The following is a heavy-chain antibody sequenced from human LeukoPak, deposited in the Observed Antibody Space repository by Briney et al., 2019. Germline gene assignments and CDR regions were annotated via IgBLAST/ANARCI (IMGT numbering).Heavy chain of an antibody. J-gene: IGHJ2*01. V-gene: IGHV3-74*01. D-gene: IGHD3-22*01. Sequence: PGGSLRLSCAASGFTFSSNWMHWVRQAPGKGLVWVSRINSDGSRTTYAGSVKGRFTISRDNAKNTLYLQMNSLRAEDTAVFYCAREDYNDNGWYFDLWGRGTLVTVSS. CDR3: AREDYNDNGWYFDL. CDR1: GFTFSSNW. CDR2: INSDGSRT.